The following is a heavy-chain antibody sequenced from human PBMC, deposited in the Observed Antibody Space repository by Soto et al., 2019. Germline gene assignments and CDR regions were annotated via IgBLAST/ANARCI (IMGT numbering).Heavy chain of an antibody. CDR2: ISHDGDDK. CDR3: ARDSGSYYFDWFDP. D-gene: IGHD1-26*01. CDR1: GFTFSNYG. V-gene: IGHV3-33*05. Sequence: PGGSLRLSCVTSGFTFSNYGFHWVRQAPGKGLDWVALISHDGDDKKYAVSVKGRFSISTDPSTNTLYLQMKALKVEDTAVYYCARDSGSYYFDWFDPWGQGTLVTVSS. J-gene: IGHJ5*02.